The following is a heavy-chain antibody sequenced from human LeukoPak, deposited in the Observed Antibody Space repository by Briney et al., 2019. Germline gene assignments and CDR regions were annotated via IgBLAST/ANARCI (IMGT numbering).Heavy chain of an antibody. Sequence: PSETLSLTCAVYGGSFSGYCWSWIRQPPGKGLEWIGEINQSGSTNYNPSLKSRVTISVDTSKNQFSLKLSSVTAADTAVYYCARGPRGPGSYFLNYWGQGTLVTVSS. CDR2: INQSGST. CDR3: ARGPRGPGSYFLNY. J-gene: IGHJ4*02. CDR1: GGSFSGYC. D-gene: IGHD3-10*01. V-gene: IGHV4-34*01.